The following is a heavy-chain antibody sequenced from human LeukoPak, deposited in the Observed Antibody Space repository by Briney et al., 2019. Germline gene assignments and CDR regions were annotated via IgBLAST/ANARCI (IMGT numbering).Heavy chain of an antibody. Sequence: PGGSLRLSCVASGFTFSSYTMNWVRQAPGKGLEWVSYIDLSGSTLYYVDSVKGRFTISRDNAKNTLYLQINSLRAEDTAVYYCANGGYSYGSSYYHYYMDVWGKGTTVTGSS. D-gene: IGHD5-18*01. V-gene: IGHV3-48*04. CDR3: ANGGYSYGSSYYHYYMDV. CDR1: GFTFSSYT. J-gene: IGHJ6*03. CDR2: IDLSGSTL.